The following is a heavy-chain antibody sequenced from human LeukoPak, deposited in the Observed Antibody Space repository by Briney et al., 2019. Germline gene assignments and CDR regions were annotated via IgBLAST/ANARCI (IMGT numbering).Heavy chain of an antibody. J-gene: IGHJ4*02. CDR2: INAGNGNT. CDR1: GYTFTSYA. Sequence: ASVKVSCKASGYTFTSYAMHWVRQAPGQRLEWMGWINAGNGNTEYSQKFQGRVTITRDTSASTAYMELSSLRSEDTAVYYCARDAGTVWFGELFDYWGQGTLVTVSS. V-gene: IGHV1-3*01. CDR3: ARDAGTVWFGELFDY. D-gene: IGHD3-10*01.